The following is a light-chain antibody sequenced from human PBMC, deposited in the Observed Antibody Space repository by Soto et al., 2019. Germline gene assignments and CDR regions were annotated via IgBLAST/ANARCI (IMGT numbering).Light chain of an antibody. Sequence: QSVLTQPPSASGSPGQSVTISCTGTSSDVGGYNYVSWYQQHPGKAPKLMIYEVSKRPSGVPDRFSGSKSGNTASLTVSGIQAEVEADYYCSSYAGSNNLVFGGGTKVTVL. CDR3: SSYAGSNNLV. CDR1: SSDVGGYNY. J-gene: IGLJ2*01. CDR2: EVS. V-gene: IGLV2-8*01.